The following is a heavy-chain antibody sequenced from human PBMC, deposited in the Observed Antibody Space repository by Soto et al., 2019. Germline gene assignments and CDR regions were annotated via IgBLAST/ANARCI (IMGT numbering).Heavy chain of an antibody. Sequence: ASETLSLTCTVSGGSLSSGDNYWSWIRQPPGKGLEWIGYIYSSGSTYYNPSLKSRVTISVDTSKNQFSLKLSSVTAAETAVYYCGRERVYSNSPDTFDYWGQGTLVTVSS. CDR1: GGSLSSGDNY. D-gene: IGHD4-4*01. CDR3: GRERVYSNSPDTFDY. V-gene: IGHV4-30-4*01. CDR2: IYSSGST. J-gene: IGHJ4*02.